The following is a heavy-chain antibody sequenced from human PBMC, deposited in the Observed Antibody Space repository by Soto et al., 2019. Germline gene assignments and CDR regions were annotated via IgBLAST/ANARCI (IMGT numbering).Heavy chain of an antibody. V-gene: IGHV3-73*01. Sequence: EVQLVESGGGLVQPGGSLKLSCAASGFTFSRSAVHWVRQASGKSLEWVGRIRSKANRYATAYAASVKGRFTISRDDSKNTAYLQMNSLKTEDAAVYYCTRLLAMAFDYWGQGILVTVSS. D-gene: IGHD3-3*02. CDR1: GFTFSRSA. CDR2: IRSKANRYAT. CDR3: TRLLAMAFDY. J-gene: IGHJ4*02.